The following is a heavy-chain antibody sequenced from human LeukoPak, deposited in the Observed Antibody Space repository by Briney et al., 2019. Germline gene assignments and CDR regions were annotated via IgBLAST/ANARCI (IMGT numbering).Heavy chain of an antibody. CDR1: GGSFSGYY. Sequence: SETLSLTCAVYGGSFSGYYWSWIRQPPGKGLEWIGEINHSGSTNYNPSLKSRVTISVDTSKNQFSLKLSSVTAADTAVYYCARGPEAVAGDLDYWGQGTLVTVSP. J-gene: IGHJ4*02. CDR3: ARGPEAVAGDLDY. CDR2: INHSGST. V-gene: IGHV4-34*01. D-gene: IGHD6-19*01.